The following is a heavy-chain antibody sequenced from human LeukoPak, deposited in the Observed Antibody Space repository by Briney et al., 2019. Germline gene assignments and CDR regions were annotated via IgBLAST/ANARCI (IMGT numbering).Heavy chain of an antibody. Sequence: ASETLSLTCTVSGASISTYYWSWIRQPAGKGLEWIGRMYFSRDTNYNPSLKSRVTMSLDTSKNHFSLDLNSVTAADTAAYYCASGIQGTGNNYWGQGTLVTVSS. D-gene: IGHD3/OR15-3a*01. CDR2: MYFSRDT. CDR3: ASGIQGTGNNY. J-gene: IGHJ4*02. CDR1: GASISTYY. V-gene: IGHV4-4*07.